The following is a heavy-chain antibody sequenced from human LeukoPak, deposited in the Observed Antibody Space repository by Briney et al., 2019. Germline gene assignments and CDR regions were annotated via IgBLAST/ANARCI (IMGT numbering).Heavy chain of an antibody. D-gene: IGHD2-2*01. CDR2: IYHSGSA. CDR3: ARDPRWLTPDCTSTSCYENYFDP. J-gene: IGHJ5*02. CDR1: GYSISSGYQ. Sequence: SETLALTCGVSGYSISSGYQWDWIRQSPGKGLEWIGSIYHSGSAHYNPSLKSRVTISVETSKNQFSLNMYSVTAADTAVYYCARDPRWLTPDCTSTSCYENYFDPWGQGTLVTVSS. V-gene: IGHV4-38-2*02.